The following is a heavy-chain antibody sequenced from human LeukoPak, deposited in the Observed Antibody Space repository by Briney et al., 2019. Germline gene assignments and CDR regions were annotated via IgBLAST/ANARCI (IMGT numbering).Heavy chain of an antibody. V-gene: IGHV3-74*01. CDR2: GNSDGSST. D-gene: IGHD6-13*01. CDR3: TRVFVGDEYSSSGY. CDR1: GFTFSRYY. Sequence: GGALRLSCAASGFTFSRYYMHWGRQAPGKGLVWVSRGNSDGSSTTYADSVNGRFTISRDNAKNTLYLQMNSLKVEDTAVYYCTRVFVGDEYSSSGYWGQGTLVTVSS. J-gene: IGHJ4*02.